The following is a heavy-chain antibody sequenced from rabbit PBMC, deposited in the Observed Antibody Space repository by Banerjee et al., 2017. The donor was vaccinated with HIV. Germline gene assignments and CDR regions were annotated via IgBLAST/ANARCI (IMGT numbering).Heavy chain of an antibody. CDR2: IYAGDGST. V-gene: IGHV1S47*01. CDR1: GFSFSGGYD. Sequence: QEQLEESGGGLVQPEGSLTLTCTASGFSFSGGYDMCWVRQAPGKGLELIACIYAGDGSTYYASWAKGRFTISRSTSLNTVTLQLNSLTAADTATYFCARAYAGYGWVTRLDLWGQGTLVTVS. J-gene: IGHJ3*01. D-gene: IGHD7-1*01. CDR3: ARAYAGYGWVTRLDL.